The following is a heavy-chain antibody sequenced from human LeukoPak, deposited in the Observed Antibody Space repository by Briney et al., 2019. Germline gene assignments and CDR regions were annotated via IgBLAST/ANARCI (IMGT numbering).Heavy chain of an antibody. CDR1: GFTFSSYG. CDR3: AKDTGVKWSSLYARLIY. V-gene: IGHV3-30*02. D-gene: IGHD3-16*01. CDR2: IRYDRSNK. J-gene: IGHJ4*02. Sequence: GGSLRLSCAASGFTFSSYGMHWVRQAPGKGLEWVAFIRYDRSNKHYADSVKGRFTISRDNSKNTLYLQMNSLRAEDTAVYYCAKDTGVKWSSLYARLIYWGQGTLVTVSS.